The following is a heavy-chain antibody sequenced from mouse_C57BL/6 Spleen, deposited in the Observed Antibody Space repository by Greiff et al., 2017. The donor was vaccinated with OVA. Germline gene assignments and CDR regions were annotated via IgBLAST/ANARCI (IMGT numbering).Heavy chain of an antibody. V-gene: IGHV2-2*01. J-gene: IGHJ1*03. CDR2: IWSGGST. D-gene: IGHD1-1*01. CDR1: GFSLTSYG. Sequence: VMLVESGPGLVQPSQSLSITCTVSGFSLTSYGVHWVRQSPGKGLEWLGVIWSGGSTDYNAAFISRLSISKDNSKSQVFFKMNSLQADDTAIYYCARNWYGSSYWYFDVWGTGTTVTVSS. CDR3: ARNWYGSSYWYFDV.